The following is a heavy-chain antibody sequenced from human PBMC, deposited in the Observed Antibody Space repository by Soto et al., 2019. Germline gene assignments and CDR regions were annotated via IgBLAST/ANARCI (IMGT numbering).Heavy chain of an antibody. CDR1: GGSISSSSYY. D-gene: IGHD3-22*01. Sequence: QLQLQESGPGLVKPSETLSLTCTVSGGSISSSSYYWGWIRQPPGKGLEWIGSSYYSGSTYYNPSLKSRVTISVDTSKNQFSLKLSSVTAADTAVYYCARFSGWLCFDYWGQGTLVTVSS. J-gene: IGHJ4*02. CDR2: SYYSGST. V-gene: IGHV4-39*01. CDR3: ARFSGWLCFDY.